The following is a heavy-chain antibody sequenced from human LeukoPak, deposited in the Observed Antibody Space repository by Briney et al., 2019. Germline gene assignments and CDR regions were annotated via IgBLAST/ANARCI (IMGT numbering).Heavy chain of an antibody. CDR2: IRSKANSYAT. V-gene: IGHV3-73*01. J-gene: IGHJ4*02. D-gene: IGHD3-22*01. Sequence: SGGSLRLSCAASGFTFSGSAMHWVRQASGKGLEWVGRIRSKANSYATAYAASVKGRFTISRDDSKNTAYLQMNSLKTEDTAVYYCTRQDDSSGIPLDYWGQGTLVTVSS. CDR3: TRQDDSSGIPLDY. CDR1: GFTFSGSA.